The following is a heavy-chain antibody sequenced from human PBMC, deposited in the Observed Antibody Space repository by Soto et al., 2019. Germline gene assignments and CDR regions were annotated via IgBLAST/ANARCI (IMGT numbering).Heavy chain of an antibody. Sequence: GGSLRLSCAVSGFTFNSYSMNWVRQAPGKGLEWVSSISSFSNYMYYTDSVKGRFTISRDNAKSSLYLQMTGLRVEDTAVYYCARDSRIVATYAMGSVGFDPWGQGTLVTVSS. CDR1: GFTFNSYS. V-gene: IGHV3-21*01. CDR3: ARDSRIVATYAMGSVGFDP. CDR2: ISSFSNYM. J-gene: IGHJ5*02. D-gene: IGHD2-8*01.